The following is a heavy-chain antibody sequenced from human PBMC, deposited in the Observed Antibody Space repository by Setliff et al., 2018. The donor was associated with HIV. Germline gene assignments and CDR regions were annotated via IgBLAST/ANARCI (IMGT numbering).Heavy chain of an antibody. D-gene: IGHD5-12*01. CDR3: ARLKSASGYFGFDS. CDR1: GGSISSYY. Sequence: SETLSLTCNVSGGSISSYYWSWIRLPPGKGLEWIGYIYYSGTADYNPSLKSRATISIATSNNQFALKLTSMTAADTAVYFCARLKSASGYFGFDSWGQGTLGTVSS. CDR2: IYYSGTA. V-gene: IGHV4-59*08. J-gene: IGHJ4*02.